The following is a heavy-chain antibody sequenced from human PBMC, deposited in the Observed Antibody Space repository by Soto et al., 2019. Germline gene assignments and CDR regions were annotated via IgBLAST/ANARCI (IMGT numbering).Heavy chain of an antibody. CDR3: AKLVAVAGSDNWFDP. Sequence: SETLSLTCTVSGCPIGTYYWTWIRLPPGKGLEWIGYISYTGTTNYNPSLKSRVTISVDTSKNQFSLRLSSVTPADTALYYCAKLVAVAGSDNWFDPWGQGTLVTVSS. D-gene: IGHD6-19*01. V-gene: IGHV4-59*01. CDR2: ISYTGTT. J-gene: IGHJ5*02. CDR1: GCPIGTYY.